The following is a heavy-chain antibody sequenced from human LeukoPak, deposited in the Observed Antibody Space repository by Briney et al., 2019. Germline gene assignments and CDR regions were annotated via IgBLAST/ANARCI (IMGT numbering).Heavy chain of an antibody. CDR2: IYYSGST. D-gene: IGHD5-12*01. CDR3: AVARLSGFHP. J-gene: IGHJ5*02. CDR1: GGSISSCSYY. Sequence: PSETLSLTCTVSGGSISSCSYYWGWIRQPTGKGLEWVGSIYYSGSTYYNPSLKSRVTISVDTSKNQFSLKLSSVTAADTAVYYCAVARLSGFHPWGQGTLVTVSS. V-gene: IGHV4-39*01.